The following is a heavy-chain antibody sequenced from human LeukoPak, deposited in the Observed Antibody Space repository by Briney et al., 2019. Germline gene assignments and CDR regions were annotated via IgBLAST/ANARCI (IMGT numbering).Heavy chain of an antibody. V-gene: IGHV1-69*05. CDR2: IIPIFGTA. CDR1: GGTFSSYA. Sequence: SVKVSCKASGGTFSSYAISWVRQAPGQGLEWMGGIIPIFGTANYAQKFQGRVTTTTDESTSTAYMELSSLRSEDTAVYYCARPQSSGPYLWGNWFDPWGQGTLVTVSS. D-gene: IGHD6-19*01. CDR3: ARPQSSGPYLWGNWFDP. J-gene: IGHJ5*02.